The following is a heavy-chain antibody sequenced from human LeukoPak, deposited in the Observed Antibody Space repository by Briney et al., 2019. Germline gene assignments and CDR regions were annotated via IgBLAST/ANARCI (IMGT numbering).Heavy chain of an antibody. CDR1: GGSFSGYY. CDR2: INHSGST. CDR3: ARGYSSSWYVRRWCFDL. Sequence: PSETLSLTCAVYGGSFSGYYWSWIRQPPGKGLEWIGEINHSGSTNYNPSLESRVTISVDTSKNQFSLKLSSVTAADTAVYYCARGYSSSWYVRRWCFDLWGRGTLVTVSS. D-gene: IGHD6-13*01. J-gene: IGHJ2*01. V-gene: IGHV4-34*01.